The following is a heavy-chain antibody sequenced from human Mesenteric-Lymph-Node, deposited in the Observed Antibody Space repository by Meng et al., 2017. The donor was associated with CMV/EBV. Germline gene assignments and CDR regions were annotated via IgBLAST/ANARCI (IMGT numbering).Heavy chain of an antibody. D-gene: IGHD3-16*01. CDR3: ARDPPRLGMGGGFDY. CDR2: ISDTSSHI. V-gene: IGHV3-21*01. J-gene: IGHJ4*02. CDR1: GFTFSFYS. Sequence: GESLKISCAASGFTFSFYSMSWVRQAPGKGLEWVASISDTSSHIYYADSVKGRFTISRDNAKNSLYLQMNSLRPEDTAVYYCARDPPRLGMGGGFDYWGQGTLVTVSS.